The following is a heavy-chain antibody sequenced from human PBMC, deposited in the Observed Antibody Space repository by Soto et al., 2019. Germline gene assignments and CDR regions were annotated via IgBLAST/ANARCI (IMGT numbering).Heavy chain of an antibody. Sequence: SETLSLTCTVSGGSISSSSYYWGWIRQSPGKGLEWIGSIYYSGSTYYNPSLKSRVTISVDTSKNQFSLKLSSVTAADTAVYYCANYYDSSGYYFDYWGQGTLVTVSS. J-gene: IGHJ4*02. V-gene: IGHV4-39*01. CDR2: IYYSGST. CDR1: GGSISSSSYY. CDR3: ANYYDSSGYYFDY. D-gene: IGHD3-22*01.